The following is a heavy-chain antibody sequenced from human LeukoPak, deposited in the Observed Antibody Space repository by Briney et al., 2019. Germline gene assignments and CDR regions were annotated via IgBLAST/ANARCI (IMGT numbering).Heavy chain of an antibody. V-gene: IGHV3-74*01. Sequence: PGGSLRLSCAASGFTFSSYWMHWVRQVPGKGLVWVSRIKNDGSSTSYADSEKGRFTISRDNAKNTLYLQMNSLRAEGTAVYYCASRGGDYFDYWGQGTLVTVSS. J-gene: IGHJ4*02. CDR2: IKNDGSST. CDR3: ASRGGDYFDY. CDR1: GFTFSSYW. D-gene: IGHD4-17*01.